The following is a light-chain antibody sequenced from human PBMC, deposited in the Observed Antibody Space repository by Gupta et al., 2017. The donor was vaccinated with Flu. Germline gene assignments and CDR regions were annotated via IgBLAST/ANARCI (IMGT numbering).Light chain of an antibody. V-gene: IGKV2-28*01. CDR3: MQGEHSPWA. CDR1: HGLVYSDGYNY. CDR2: VGS. J-gene: IGKJ1*01. Sequence: VTIGQPAFIYCRSSHGLVYSDGYNYLYWLLQKPGQSPQLLIYVGSNSDSGVPDRFSGSGSGTDFTLKISRVEAEDVGVYYCMQGEHSPWAVGQGTKVEIK.